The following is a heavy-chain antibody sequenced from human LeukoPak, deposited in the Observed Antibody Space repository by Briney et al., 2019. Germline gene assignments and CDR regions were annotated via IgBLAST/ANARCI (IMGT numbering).Heavy chain of an antibody. J-gene: IGHJ6*03. D-gene: IGHD1-26*01. CDR2: IYTSGST. CDR3: AREWETGDYYYYMDV. V-gene: IGHV4-4*07. CDR1: GGSISSYY. Sequence: SETLSLTCTVSGGSISSYYWSWIRQPAGKGLEWIGRIYTSGSTNYNPSLKSRVTMSVDTSKNQFSLKLSSVTAADTAVYYCAREWETGDYYYYMDVWGKGTTVTVSS.